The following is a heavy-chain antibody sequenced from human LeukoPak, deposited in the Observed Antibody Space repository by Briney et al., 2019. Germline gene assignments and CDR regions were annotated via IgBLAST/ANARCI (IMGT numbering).Heavy chain of an antibody. J-gene: IGHJ4*02. V-gene: IGHV3-53*01. CDR3: ARDPTIAAAGTGNY. D-gene: IGHD6-13*01. Sequence: GGSLRLSCAASGFTVSSNYMSWVRQAPGKGLEWVSVIYSGGSTYYADSVKGRFTISRDNSKNTLYLQMNSLRAEDTAVYCCARDPTIAAAGTGNYWGQGTLVTVSS. CDR2: IYSGGST. CDR1: GFTVSSNY.